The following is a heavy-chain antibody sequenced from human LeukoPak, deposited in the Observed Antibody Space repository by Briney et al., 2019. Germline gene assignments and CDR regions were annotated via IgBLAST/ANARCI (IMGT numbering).Heavy chain of an antibody. V-gene: IGHV4-59*08. CDR3: ARGTGIAES. CDR1: GGSISTYS. CDR2: IYYSGNT. J-gene: IGHJ5*02. Sequence: SETLSLTCTVSGGSISTYSWSWIRQPPGKGLEWIGYIYYSGNTNYNPSLKSRVTISVDTSKNQFSLKLSSVTAADTAVYYCARGTGIAESWGQGTLVTVSS. D-gene: IGHD6-13*01.